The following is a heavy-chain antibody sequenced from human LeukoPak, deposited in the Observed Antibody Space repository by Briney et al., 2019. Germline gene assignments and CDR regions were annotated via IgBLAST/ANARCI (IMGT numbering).Heavy chain of an antibody. D-gene: IGHD3-22*01. CDR1: GDSITNYY. V-gene: IGHV4-4*07. Sequence: SETLSLTCTVSGDSITNYYWTWLRQPAEKGLEWIGRVHTSGTTNYNPSLKSRVTMSLDTSKNQFSLKLSSVTAADTAVYYCARAPSYDSTKLDYWGQGTLVTVSS. CDR3: ARAPSYDSTKLDY. CDR2: VHTSGTT. J-gene: IGHJ4*02.